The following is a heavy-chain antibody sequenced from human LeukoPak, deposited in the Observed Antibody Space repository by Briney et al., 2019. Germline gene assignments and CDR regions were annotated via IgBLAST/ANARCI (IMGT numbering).Heavy chain of an antibody. J-gene: IGHJ3*02. CDR2: INTNTGNP. V-gene: IGHV7-4-1*02. CDR3: AKKAGYSSSWGDAFDI. Sequence: ASVKVSCKASGYTFTSYAMNWVRQAPGQGLEWMGWINTNTGNPTYAQGFTGRFVFSLDTSVSTAYLQISSLKSEDTAVYYCAKKAGYSSSWGDAFDIWGQGTMVTVSS. CDR1: GYTFTSYA. D-gene: IGHD6-13*01.